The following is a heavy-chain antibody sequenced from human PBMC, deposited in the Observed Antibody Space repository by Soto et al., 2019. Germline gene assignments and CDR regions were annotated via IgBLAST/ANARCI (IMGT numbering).Heavy chain of an antibody. Sequence: GGSLRLSCAASGFTFSSYAMHWVRQAPGKGLEWVAVISYDGSNKYYADSVKGRFTISRDNSKNTLYLQMNSLRAEDTAVYYCARDAMIVLSWYPDYWGQGTLVTVSS. CDR1: GFTFSSYA. CDR3: ARDAMIVLSWYPDY. J-gene: IGHJ4*02. D-gene: IGHD3-22*01. CDR2: ISYDGSNK. V-gene: IGHV3-30-3*01.